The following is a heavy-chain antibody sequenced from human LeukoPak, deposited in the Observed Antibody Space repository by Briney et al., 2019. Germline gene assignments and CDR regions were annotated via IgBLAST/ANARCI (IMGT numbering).Heavy chain of an antibody. Sequence: MPSETLSLTCTVSGGSISSYYWSWIRQPPGKGLEWIGYIYYSGSTNYNPSLKSRVTISLDTSGNQFSLKLSSVTAADTAVYYCARGPLRYFDYWGQGTLVTVSS. CDR3: ARGPLRYFDY. D-gene: IGHD3-9*01. CDR1: GGSISSYY. V-gene: IGHV4-59*12. CDR2: IYYSGST. J-gene: IGHJ4*02.